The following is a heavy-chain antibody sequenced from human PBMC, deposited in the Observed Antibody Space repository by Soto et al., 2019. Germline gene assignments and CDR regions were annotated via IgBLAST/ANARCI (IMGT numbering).Heavy chain of an antibody. J-gene: IGHJ4*02. V-gene: IGHV4-30-4*01. D-gene: IGHD3-3*01. Sequence: QVQLQESGPGLVKPSQTLSLTCTVSGGSISSGDYYWSWIRQPPGKGLEWIGYIYYSGSTYYNPPLQGRXTISVDTSKNHFSLKLTSVTAADTAVYFCARFGVAPSGFDYWGQGSLVTVSS. CDR3: ARFGVAPSGFDY. CDR2: IYYSGST. CDR1: GGSISSGDYY.